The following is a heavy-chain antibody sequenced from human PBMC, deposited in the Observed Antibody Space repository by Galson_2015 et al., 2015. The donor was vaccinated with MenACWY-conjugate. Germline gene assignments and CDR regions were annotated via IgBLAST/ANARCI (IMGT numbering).Heavy chain of an antibody. V-gene: IGHV4-61*09. CDR2: IYPSGNT. CDR1: GGSVNTGDSY. CDR3: AREFHY. Sequence: LSLTCTVSGGSVNTGDSYWCWIRQPAGKELEWIGQIYPSGNTNYNPSLRSRVTISLDTSKNQFSLELNSVTAADTAVCYCAREFHYWGQGTLVTVSS. J-gene: IGHJ4*02.